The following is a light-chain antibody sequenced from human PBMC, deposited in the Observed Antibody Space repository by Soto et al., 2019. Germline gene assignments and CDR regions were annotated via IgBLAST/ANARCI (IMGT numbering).Light chain of an antibody. CDR3: HQLAET. CDR2: AAS. J-gene: IGKJ3*01. Sequence: IRLTQSPSSLSASVGDKVTITCRASQGISSYLAWYQQKPGKAPKLLIYAASTLHSGVPSRFSGSGSSTDFTLTIISLQPVDFATYYCHQLAETFGPGTNVDIK. CDR1: QGISSY. V-gene: IGKV1-9*01.